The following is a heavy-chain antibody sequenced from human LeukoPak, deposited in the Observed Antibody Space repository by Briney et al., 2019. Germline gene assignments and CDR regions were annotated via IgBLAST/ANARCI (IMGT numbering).Heavy chain of an antibody. Sequence: SLRLSCAASGFTFDDYAMHWVRQAPGKGLEWVSGISWNSGSIGYADSVKGRFTISRDNAKNSLYLQMNSLRAEDTALYYCAKDARTYYDILTGSNWFDPWGQGTLVTVS. V-gene: IGHV3-9*01. CDR1: GFTFDDYA. CDR3: AKDARTYYDILTGSNWFDP. CDR2: ISWNSGSI. D-gene: IGHD3-9*01. J-gene: IGHJ5*02.